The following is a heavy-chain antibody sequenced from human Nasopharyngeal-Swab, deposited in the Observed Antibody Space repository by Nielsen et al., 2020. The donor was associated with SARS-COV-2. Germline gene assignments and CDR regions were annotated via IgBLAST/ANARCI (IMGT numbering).Heavy chain of an antibody. D-gene: IGHD2-21*02. V-gene: IGHV1-24*01. CDR3: ATKVVTAAHDAFDI. CDR2: FDPEDGET. Sequence: ASVKVSCKVSGYTLTELSMHWVRQAPGKGFEWMGGFDPEDGETIYAQKFQGRVTMTEDTSTDTAYMELSSLRSEDTAVYYCATKVVTAAHDAFDIWGQGTMVTVSS. J-gene: IGHJ3*02. CDR1: GYTLTELS.